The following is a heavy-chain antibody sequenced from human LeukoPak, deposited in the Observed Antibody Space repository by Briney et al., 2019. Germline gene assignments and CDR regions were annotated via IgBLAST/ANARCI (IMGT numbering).Heavy chain of an antibody. CDR1: GGSISSGDYY. D-gene: IGHD3-10*01. J-gene: IGHJ4*02. V-gene: IGHV4-61*08. CDR2: IYYSGST. CDR3: ARESRQGGDFDY. Sequence: SETLSHTCTVSGGSISSGDYYWSWIRQPPGKGLEWIGYIYYSGSTNYNPSLKSRVTISVDTSKNQFSLKLSSVTAADTAVYYCARESRQGGDFDYWGQGTLVTVSS.